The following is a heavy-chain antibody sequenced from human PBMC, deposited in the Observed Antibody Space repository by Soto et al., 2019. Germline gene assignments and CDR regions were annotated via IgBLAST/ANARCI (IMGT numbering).Heavy chain of an antibody. CDR2: ISYDGSNK. J-gene: IGHJ4*02. CDR1: GLTFTSYA. Sequence: VQLLESGGGLIQPGGSLRLSCAASGLTFTSYAMSWVRQAPGKGLEWVAVISYDGSNKYYADSVKGRFTISRDNSKNTLYLQMNSLRAEDTAVYYCATPRAYCGGDCYSSHDYWGQGTLVTVSS. D-gene: IGHD2-21*02. V-gene: IGHV3-30-3*01. CDR3: ATPRAYCGGDCYSSHDY.